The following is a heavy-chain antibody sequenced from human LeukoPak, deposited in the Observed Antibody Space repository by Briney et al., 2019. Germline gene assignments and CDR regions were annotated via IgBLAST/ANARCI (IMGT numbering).Heavy chain of an antibody. CDR3: AMTYYYDSSLHYFDY. CDR2: IYHSGRT. V-gene: IGHV4-38-2*02. Sequence: PSETLSLTCTDSGYSISSGYYWGWIRQPPGKGLEWIGSIYHSGRTYYNPSLKSRVTISVDASKNQFSLKLSSVTAADTAVYYCAMTYYYDSSLHYFDYWGQGTLVTVSS. J-gene: IGHJ4*02. D-gene: IGHD3-22*01. CDR1: GYSISSGYY.